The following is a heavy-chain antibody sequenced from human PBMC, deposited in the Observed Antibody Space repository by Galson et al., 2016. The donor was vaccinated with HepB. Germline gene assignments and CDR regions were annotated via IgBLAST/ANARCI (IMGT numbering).Heavy chain of an antibody. Sequence: SLRLSCAASGFTFDDYTMDWVRQAPGKGLEWVSSISVGDTYIYYAKSVRGRFTLSRDTARNSFFLQMRSLRAEDTAVYYCARAIEGPGMTGFDYWGQGTPVTVSS. J-gene: IGHJ4*02. V-gene: IGHV3-21*01. CDR2: ISVGDTYI. D-gene: IGHD1-20*01. CDR3: ARAIEGPGMTGFDY. CDR1: GFTFDDYT.